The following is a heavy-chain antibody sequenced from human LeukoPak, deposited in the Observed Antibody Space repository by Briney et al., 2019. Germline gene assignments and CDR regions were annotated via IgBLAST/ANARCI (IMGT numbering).Heavy chain of an antibody. D-gene: IGHD3-22*01. V-gene: IGHV4-61*08. J-gene: IGHJ4*02. CDR2: IYYSGST. Sequence: KPSETLSLTCTVSGGSISSGGYYWSWIRQPPGKGLEWIGYIYYSGSTNYNPSLKSRVTISVDTSKNQFSLKLSSVTAADTAVYYCARIVTYYYDSSGYYPIYYFDYWGQGTLVTVSS. CDR1: GGSISSGGYY. CDR3: ARIVTYYYDSSGYYPIYYFDY.